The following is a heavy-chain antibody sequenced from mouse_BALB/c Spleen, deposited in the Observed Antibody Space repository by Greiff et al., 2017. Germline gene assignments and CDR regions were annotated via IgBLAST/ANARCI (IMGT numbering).Heavy chain of an antibody. Sequence: VQLQQSGPGLVQPSQSLSITCTVSGFSLTSYGVHWVRQSPGKGLEWLGVIWSGGSTDYNAAFISRLSISKDNSKSQVFFKMNSLQANDTAIYYCARNPAYYRSYYFDYWGQGTTLTVSS. CDR3: ARNPAYYRSYYFDY. CDR1: GFSLTSYG. V-gene: IGHV2-2*02. J-gene: IGHJ2*01. CDR2: IWSGGST. D-gene: IGHD2-14*01.